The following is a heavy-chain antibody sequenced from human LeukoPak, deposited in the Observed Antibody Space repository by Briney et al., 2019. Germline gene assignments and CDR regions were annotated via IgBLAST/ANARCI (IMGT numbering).Heavy chain of an antibody. V-gene: IGHV4-34*01. CDR2: INHSGST. D-gene: IGHD3-16*02. J-gene: IGHJ5*02. Sequence: SETLSLTCAVYGGSFSGYYWSWIRQPPGKGLEWIGEINHSGSTNYNPSLKSRVTISVDTSKNQFSLKLSSVTAADTAVYYCARREYEYVWGSYRPNWFDPWGQGTLVTVSS. CDR1: GGSFSGYY. CDR3: ARREYEYVWGSYRPNWFDP.